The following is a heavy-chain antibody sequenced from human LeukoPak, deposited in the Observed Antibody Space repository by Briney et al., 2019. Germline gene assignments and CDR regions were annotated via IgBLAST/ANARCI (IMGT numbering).Heavy chain of an antibody. D-gene: IGHD4-23*01. V-gene: IGHV3-30*03. CDR3: ARQGDYGRNSDAFDI. CDR2: ISYDGSNK. Sequence: QPGRSLRLSCAASGFTFSSYGMHWVRQAPGKGLEWVAVISYDGSNKYYAHSVKGRFTISRDKSKNTLSLQMNSLRAEDTAVYYCARQGDYGRNSDAFDIWGQGTMVTVSS. J-gene: IGHJ3*02. CDR1: GFTFSSYG.